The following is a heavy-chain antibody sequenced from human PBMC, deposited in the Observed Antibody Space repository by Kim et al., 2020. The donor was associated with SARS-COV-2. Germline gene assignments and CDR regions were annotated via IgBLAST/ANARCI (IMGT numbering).Heavy chain of an antibody. CDR1: GFTFNKYG. CDR2: IWSDGSNE. CDR3: TRDFGTRAFDY. J-gene: IGHJ3*01. V-gene: IGHV3-33*01. D-gene: IGHD1-1*01. Sequence: GGSLRLSCVASGFTFNKYGIHWVRQAQGKGLEWIAVIWSDGSNEFYADSVKGRFTVSRDNSKNTLYVQMNSLRVEDTAVYYCTRDFGTRAFDYWGQGTMVTVSS.